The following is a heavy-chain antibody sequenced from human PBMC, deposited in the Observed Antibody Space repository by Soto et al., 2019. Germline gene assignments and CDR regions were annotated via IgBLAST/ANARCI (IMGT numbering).Heavy chain of an antibody. Sequence: GGSLRLSCAASGFTFSSYAMHWVRQAPGKGLEWVAVISYDGSNKYYADSVKGRFTISRDNSKNTLYLQMNSLRAEDTAVYYCARVIDGAAAGNPYYYYGMDVWGQGTTVPVSS. CDR2: ISYDGSNK. J-gene: IGHJ6*02. CDR1: GFTFSSYA. V-gene: IGHV3-30-3*01. D-gene: IGHD6-13*01. CDR3: ARVIDGAAAGNPYYYYGMDV.